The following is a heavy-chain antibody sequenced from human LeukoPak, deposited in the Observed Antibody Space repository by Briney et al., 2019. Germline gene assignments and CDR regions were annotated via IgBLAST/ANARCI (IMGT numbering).Heavy chain of an antibody. CDR3: ARHDLPGSSPFDY. Sequence: ASVKVSCKASGYTFTNYYIHWVRQAPGQGLEWTGIINPSGGSTSYAQKFQGRVTMTRDTSTSTVYMELSSLRSDDTDTAVYYCARHDLPGSSPFDYWGQGTLVTVSS. J-gene: IGHJ4*02. CDR2: INPSGGST. V-gene: IGHV1-46*01. D-gene: IGHD2-15*01. CDR1: GYTFTNYY.